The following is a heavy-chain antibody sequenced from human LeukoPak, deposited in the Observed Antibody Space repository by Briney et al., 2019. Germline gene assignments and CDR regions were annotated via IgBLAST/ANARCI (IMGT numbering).Heavy chain of an antibody. D-gene: IGHD3-16*01. J-gene: IGHJ4*02. CDR1: GYTFTAFY. CDR2: IHPNSGGP. Sequence: ASVKVSCKASGYTFTAFYIHWVRQAPGQGLEWMGWIHPNSGGPNYAQKFQGRVTMTRDTSISTAYMELSSLRSDDTAVYYCARCILRSEGELDFDYRGQGTLVTVSS. CDR3: ARCILRSEGELDFDY. V-gene: IGHV1-2*02.